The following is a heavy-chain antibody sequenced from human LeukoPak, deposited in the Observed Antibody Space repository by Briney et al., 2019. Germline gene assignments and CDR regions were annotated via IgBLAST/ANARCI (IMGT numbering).Heavy chain of an antibody. CDR3: ARAPEECELSYFDY. Sequence: SQTLSLTCTVSGGSISSGSYYWSWIRQPAGKGLEWIGRIYTSGSTNYNPSLKSRVTISVDTSKNQFSLKLSSVTAADTAVYYCARAPEECELSYFDYWGQGTLVTVSS. V-gene: IGHV4-61*02. D-gene: IGHD1-26*01. CDR1: GGSISSGSYY. CDR2: IYTSGST. J-gene: IGHJ4*02.